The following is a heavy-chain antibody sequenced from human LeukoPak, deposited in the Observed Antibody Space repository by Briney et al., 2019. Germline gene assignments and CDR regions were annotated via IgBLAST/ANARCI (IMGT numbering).Heavy chain of an antibody. V-gene: IGHV1-8*01. CDR2: MNPNSGNT. Sequence: ASVKVSCKASGYTFTSYDINWVRQATGQGLEWMGWMNPNSGNTGYAQKFQGRVTMTRNTSISTAYMELSSLRSEDTAVYYCARVLLWFGELVGYMDVWGKGTTVTVSS. J-gene: IGHJ6*03. CDR1: GYTFTSYD. CDR3: ARVLLWFGELVGYMDV. D-gene: IGHD3-10*01.